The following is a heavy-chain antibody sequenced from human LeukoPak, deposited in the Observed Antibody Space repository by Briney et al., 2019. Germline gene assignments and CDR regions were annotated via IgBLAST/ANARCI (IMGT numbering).Heavy chain of an antibody. Sequence: SEALSLTCTVSGGSISGYYWTWIRQPPGRGLEWIGYIHYSGSTNYNPSLKSRVTISVDTSKNQFSLKLSSVTAADTAVYYCARERMNYYDSSGYSNWFDPWGQGTLVTVSS. J-gene: IGHJ5*02. V-gene: IGHV4-59*01. CDR2: IHYSGST. D-gene: IGHD3-22*01. CDR1: GGSISGYY. CDR3: ARERMNYYDSSGYSNWFDP.